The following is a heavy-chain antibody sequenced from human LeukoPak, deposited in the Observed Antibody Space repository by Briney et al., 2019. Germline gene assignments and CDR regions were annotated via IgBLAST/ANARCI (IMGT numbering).Heavy chain of an antibody. CDR2: ISGSGGST. V-gene: IGHV3-23*01. D-gene: IGHD4-11*01. CDR1: GFTFSSYG. J-gene: IGHJ3*02. CDR3: AKPGDYSNYRPDAFDI. Sequence: GSLRLSCAASGFTFSSYGMSWVRQAPGKGLEWVSAISGSGGSTYYADSVKGRFTISRDNSKNTLYLQMNSLRAEDTAVYYCAKPGDYSNYRPDAFDIWGQGTMVTVSS.